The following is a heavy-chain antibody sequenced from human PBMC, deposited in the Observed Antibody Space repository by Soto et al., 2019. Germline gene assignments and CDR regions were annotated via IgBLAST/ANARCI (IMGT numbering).Heavy chain of an antibody. CDR1: GFTFGSFR. CDR3: ARDLCGGSCYYCNNGMDV. J-gene: IGHJ6*02. Sequence: PGGSRRLSLAASGFTFGSFRMTWVRQAPGKGREWVANIKQDGSEKYYVDSVKGRFTISRDNAKNSRYWQWISLASEDTAVYNCARDLCGGSCYYCNNGMDVWGQGTRVTVSS. V-gene: IGHV3-7*01. D-gene: IGHD2-15*01. CDR2: IKQDGSEK.